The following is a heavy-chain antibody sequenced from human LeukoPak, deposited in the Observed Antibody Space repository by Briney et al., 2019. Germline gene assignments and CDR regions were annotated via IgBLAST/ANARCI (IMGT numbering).Heavy chain of an antibody. J-gene: IGHJ4*02. V-gene: IGHV3-74*01. CDR2: IKIDGSST. D-gene: IGHD5-18*01. CDR3: ARDKNGHSYGYGDF. Sequence: GGSLRLSCAASGFTFSSNWMHWVREAPGKGLVCVSRIKIDGSSTSYADSVKGRFTISRDNAKNTLYLQMNSLRAEDTALYYCARDKNGHSYGYGDFWGQGTLVTVSS. CDR1: GFTFSSNW.